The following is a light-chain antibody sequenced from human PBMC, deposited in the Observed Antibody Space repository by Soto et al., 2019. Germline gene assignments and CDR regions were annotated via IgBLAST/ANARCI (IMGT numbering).Light chain of an antibody. V-gene: IGKV3-11*01. J-gene: IGKJ4*01. Sequence: EIVLTQSPATLSFFPGERATLSCRASQSISSYLAWYQQKPGQAPRLLMYTASNRATGIPVRFSGSGSGTDFTLTISSLEPEDFAVYYCQHRSNFGGGTKVEIK. CDR3: QHRSN. CDR1: QSISSY. CDR2: TAS.